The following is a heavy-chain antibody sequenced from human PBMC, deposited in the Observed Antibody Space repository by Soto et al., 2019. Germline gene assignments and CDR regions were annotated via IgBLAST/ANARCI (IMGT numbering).Heavy chain of an antibody. CDR2: IYYSGST. J-gene: IGHJ5*02. CDR3: ATSNWFDP. V-gene: IGHV4-39*01. Sequence: SGPTLVNPTQTLTLTCTFSAFSLSTGGVGVGWIRQPPGKGLEWIGTIYYSGSTYYNPSLKSRVTISVDTSKNQFSLKLSSVTAADPAVYYCATSNWFDPWGQGT. CDR1: AFSLSTGGVG.